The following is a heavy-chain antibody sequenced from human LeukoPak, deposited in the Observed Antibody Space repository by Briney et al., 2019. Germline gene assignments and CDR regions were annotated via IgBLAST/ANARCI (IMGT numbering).Heavy chain of an antibody. CDR1: GFTLSSYS. V-gene: IGHV3-21*01. D-gene: IGHD3-3*01. Sequence: GGSLRLSRAASGFTLSSYSMNWVRQAPGKGLEWVSSISSSSSYIYYADSVKGRFTISRDHAKNSLYLQMNSLRAEDTAVYYCARVGDFWRGHYIAYYYYMDVWGKGTKVTVSS. J-gene: IGHJ6*03. CDR2: ISSSSSYI. CDR3: ARVGDFWRGHYIAYYYYMDV.